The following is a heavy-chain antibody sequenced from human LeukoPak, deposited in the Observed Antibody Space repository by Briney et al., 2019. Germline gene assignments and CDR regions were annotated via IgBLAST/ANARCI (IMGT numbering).Heavy chain of an antibody. J-gene: IGHJ4*02. Sequence: GGSLRLSCAASGFTFNSYAMSWVRQAPGKGLEWVSAISGSGGSTYYADSVKGRFTISRDNSKNTLYLQMNSLRAEDTAGYYCAKADHIAVATLFDDWGQGTLVTVSS. V-gene: IGHV3-23*01. D-gene: IGHD6-19*01. CDR3: AKADHIAVATLFDD. CDR2: ISGSGGST. CDR1: GFTFNSYA.